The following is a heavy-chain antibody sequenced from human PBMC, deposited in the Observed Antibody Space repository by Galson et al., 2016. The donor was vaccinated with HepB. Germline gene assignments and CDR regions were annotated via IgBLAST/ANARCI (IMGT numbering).Heavy chain of an antibody. D-gene: IGHD5-12*01. Sequence: CAISGDSVSSNSAGWYWIRQSPSRGLEWLGRTYYRSKWHFDYAESVESRIAINPDTAKNQFSLQMNSLKTEDTAVYYCTTDYTGLRGDAAFDIWGQGTMVTVSS. CDR3: TTDYTGLRGDAAFDI. CDR1: GDSVSSNSAG. CDR2: TYYRSKWHF. J-gene: IGHJ3*02. V-gene: IGHV6-1*01.